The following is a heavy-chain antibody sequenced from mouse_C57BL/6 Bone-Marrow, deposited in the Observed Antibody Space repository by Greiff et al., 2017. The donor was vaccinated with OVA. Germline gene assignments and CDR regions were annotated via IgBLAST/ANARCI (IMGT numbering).Heavy chain of an antibody. CDR1: GYTFTSYW. J-gene: IGHJ3*01. CDR3: ARHGSSPWFAY. V-gene: IGHV1-50*01. CDR2: IDPSDSYT. D-gene: IGHD1-1*01. Sequence: QVQLQQPGAELVKPGASVKLSCKASGYTFTSYWMQWVKQRPGQGLEWIGEIDPSDSYTNYNQKFKGKATLTVDTSSSTAYMQLSSLTSDDSAVYYCARHGSSPWFAYWGQGTLVTVSA.